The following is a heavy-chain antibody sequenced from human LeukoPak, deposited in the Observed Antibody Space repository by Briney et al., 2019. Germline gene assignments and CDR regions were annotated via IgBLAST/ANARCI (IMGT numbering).Heavy chain of an antibody. D-gene: IGHD3-3*01. Sequence: SETLSLTCTVSGGSISSSSYYWGWIRQPPGKGLEWIGSIYYSGSTYYNPSLKSRVTMSVDTSKNQFSLTLSSVTAADTAVYYCARRGPWSGSFDYWGQGTLVTVSS. V-gene: IGHV4-39*07. J-gene: IGHJ4*02. CDR1: GGSISSSSYY. CDR3: ARRGPWSGSFDY. CDR2: IYYSGST.